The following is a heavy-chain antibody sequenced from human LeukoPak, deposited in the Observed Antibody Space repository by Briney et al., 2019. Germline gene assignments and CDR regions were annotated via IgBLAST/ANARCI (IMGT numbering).Heavy chain of an antibody. V-gene: IGHV3-74*01. CDR3: ATHHSETYSRVPF. D-gene: IGHD1-26*01. CDR1: GFTVSSNY. CDR2: IKSDGSRT. J-gene: IGHJ4*02. Sequence: PGGSLRLSCAASGFTVSSNYMSWVRQAPGKGLEWVSGIKSDGSRTNYADSVKGRFTISRDNAKSTLYLQMNSLRAEDTAVYYCATHHSETYSRVPFWGQGTLVTVSS.